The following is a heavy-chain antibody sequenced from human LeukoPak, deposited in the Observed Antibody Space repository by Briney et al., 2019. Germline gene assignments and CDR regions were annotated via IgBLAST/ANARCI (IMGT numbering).Heavy chain of an antibody. D-gene: IGHD3-3*01. CDR2: IWYDGSNK. J-gene: IGHJ5*02. Sequence: GGSLRLSCAASGFTFSSYGMHWVRQAPGKGLEWVAVIWYDGSNKYYADSVKGRFTISRDNSKNTLYLQMNSLRAEDTAVYYCAKEGTYYDFWSGYSNWFDPWDQGTLVTVSS. CDR3: AKEGTYYDFWSGYSNWFDP. CDR1: GFTFSSYG. V-gene: IGHV3-33*06.